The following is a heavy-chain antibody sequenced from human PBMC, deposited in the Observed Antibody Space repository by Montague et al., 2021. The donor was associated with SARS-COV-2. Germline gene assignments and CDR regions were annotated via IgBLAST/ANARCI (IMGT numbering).Heavy chain of an antibody. V-gene: IGHV4-39*01. Sequence: SETLSLTCTVSGGSISSSSYYWGWIRQPPGKGLEWIGSIYYSGSTYYNESLKSRVTISVDTSKNQFSLKLSSVTAADTAVYYCARGRYSSSWYGTKYYFDYWGQGTLVTVSS. D-gene: IGHD6-13*01. J-gene: IGHJ4*02. CDR1: GGSISSSSYY. CDR2: IYYSGST. CDR3: ARGRYSSSWYGTKYYFDY.